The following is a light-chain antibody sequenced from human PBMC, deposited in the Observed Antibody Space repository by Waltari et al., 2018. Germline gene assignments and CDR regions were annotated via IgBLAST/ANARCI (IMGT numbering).Light chain of an antibody. Sequence: SVLTQPPSVSGAPGQRVTISCTGSGSHLGAGYDVHWYQQLPRAAPKLLIYGSTSRPLGVPDRFFGSTSGTSASLAITGLQAEDEADYYCQSYDTSLRVVFGGGTKLTVL. CDR2: GST. V-gene: IGLV1-40*01. CDR3: QSYDTSLRVV. CDR1: GSHLGAGYD. J-gene: IGLJ2*01.